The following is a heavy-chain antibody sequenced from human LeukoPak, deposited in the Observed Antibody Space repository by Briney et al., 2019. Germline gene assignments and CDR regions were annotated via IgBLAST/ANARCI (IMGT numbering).Heavy chain of an antibody. CDR2: INQDGSET. CDR1: GFTFSSYS. CDR3: VTDRNDGSYYAY. D-gene: IGHD1-26*01. J-gene: IGHJ4*02. V-gene: IGHV3-7*01. Sequence: GGSLRLSCAASGFTFSSYSLHWVRQAPGKGLEWVANINQDGSETHYVDSVKGRFTVLRDNAKNSLYLQMNSLRAEDTAVYYCVTDRNDGSYYAYWGQGNLVTVSS.